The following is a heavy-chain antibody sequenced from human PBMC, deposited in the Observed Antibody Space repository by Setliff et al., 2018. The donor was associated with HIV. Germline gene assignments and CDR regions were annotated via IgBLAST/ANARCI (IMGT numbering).Heavy chain of an antibody. V-gene: IGHV4-59*12. CDR2: IYNSAST. CDR1: GNSISTDY. Sequence: SETLSLTCTVSGNSISTDYWTWIRQPPGKGLEWIGYIYNSASTSYNPSLKSRVTISVDTSKNQFSLKLSSVTAADTAVYFCARGRGSSSSWPIDYWGQGTLVTVSS. D-gene: IGHD6-13*01. J-gene: IGHJ4*02. CDR3: ARGRGSSSSWPIDY.